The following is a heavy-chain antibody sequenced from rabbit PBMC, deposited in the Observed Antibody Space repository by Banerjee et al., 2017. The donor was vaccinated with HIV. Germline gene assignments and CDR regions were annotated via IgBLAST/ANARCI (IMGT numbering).Heavy chain of an antibody. CDR1: GFTLSSSYW. V-gene: IGHV1S45*01. CDR2: IGTRSGTT. CDR3: ARSVNGNSGDGVNL. Sequence: KESGGDLVKPEGSLALTCKASGFTLSSSYWICWVRQAPGKGLEWIGCIGTRSGTTYYASWAKGRFTISKASSTTVTLQMTSLTAADTATYFCARSVNGNSGDGVNLWGPGTLVTVS. D-gene: IGHD3-1*01. J-gene: IGHJ4*01.